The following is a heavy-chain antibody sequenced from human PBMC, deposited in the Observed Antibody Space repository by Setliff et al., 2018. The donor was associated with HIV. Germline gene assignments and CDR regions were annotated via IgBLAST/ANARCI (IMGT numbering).Heavy chain of an antibody. J-gene: IGHJ4*02. Sequence: SVKVSCKASGGTFSSYAISWVRQAPGQGLEWMGGIIPIFGTANYAQKFQGRVTITTDESTSTAYMELSSLRYEDTAVYYCAEAGSGYYYFDYWGQGTLVTVSS. CDR2: IIPIFGTA. CDR3: AEAGSGYYYFDY. D-gene: IGHD3-3*01. V-gene: IGHV1-69*05. CDR1: GGTFSSYA.